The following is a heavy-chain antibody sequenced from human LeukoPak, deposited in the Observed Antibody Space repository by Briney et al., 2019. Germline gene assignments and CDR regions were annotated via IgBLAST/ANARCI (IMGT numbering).Heavy chain of an antibody. Sequence: GGSLRLSCAASGFSLRDYSMDWVRQAPGKGLERVSSISSSSRYTFYVDSVKGRFTISRDNAKNSLYLQMNSLRAEDTAVYYCAREAYGDRWGQGTLVTVSS. CDR1: GFSLRDYS. CDR2: ISSSSRYT. J-gene: IGHJ5*02. CDR3: AREAYGDR. D-gene: IGHD4-17*01. V-gene: IGHV3-21*01.